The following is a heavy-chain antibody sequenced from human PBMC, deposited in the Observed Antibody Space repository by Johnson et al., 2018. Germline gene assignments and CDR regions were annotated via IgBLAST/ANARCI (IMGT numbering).Heavy chain of an antibody. CDR1: RFTFSSYG. V-gene: IGHV3-30*18. CDR3: AKGPSSSLPKYYYSYKDV. Sequence: QVQLLESGGGVVQPGRSLRLSCAASRFTFSSYGMHWVRQAPGKGLEWMALISYEGGNEYYADSVKGRFTISTENSQTTLALRMNSLIAGDTAVYDCAKGPSSSLPKYYYSYKDVGGKGTTVTVS. D-gene: IGHD6-19*01. J-gene: IGHJ6*03. CDR2: ISYEGGNE.